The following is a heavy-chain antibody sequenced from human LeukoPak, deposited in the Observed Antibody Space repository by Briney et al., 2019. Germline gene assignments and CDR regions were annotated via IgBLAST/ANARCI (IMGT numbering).Heavy chain of an antibody. CDR3: AKDLARFWSGYYRYYYYGMDV. D-gene: IGHD3-3*01. V-gene: IGHV3-23*01. J-gene: IGHJ6*02. CDR2: ST. Sequence: STYYADSVKGRFTISRDNSKNTLYLQMNSLRAEDTAVYYCAKDLARFWSGYYRYYYYGMDVWGQGTTVAVSS.